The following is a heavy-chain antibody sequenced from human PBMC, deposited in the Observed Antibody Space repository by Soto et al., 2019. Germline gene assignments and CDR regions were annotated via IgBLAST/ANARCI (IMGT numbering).Heavy chain of an antibody. Sequence: QVQLVQSGAEVKKPGASVKVSCKASGYTFTSYAMHWVRQAPGQRLAWMGWINAGNGNTKYSQKFQGRVTITRDTSSSTAYMELSSLRSEDTAVYYCASSPVDIVATIANWFDPWGQGTLVTVSS. CDR3: ASSPVDIVATIANWFDP. J-gene: IGHJ5*02. CDR1: GYTFTSYA. V-gene: IGHV1-3*01. CDR2: INAGNGNT. D-gene: IGHD5-12*01.